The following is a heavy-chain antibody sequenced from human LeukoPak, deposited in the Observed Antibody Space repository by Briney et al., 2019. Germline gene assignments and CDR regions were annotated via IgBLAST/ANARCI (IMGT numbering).Heavy chain of an antibody. CDR2: ISGSGSDI. CDR1: GFTFSTFA. J-gene: IGHJ4*01. CDR3: STDPRLLIY. V-gene: IGHV3-11*01. D-gene: IGHD2-8*01. Sequence: GGSLRLSCAASGFTFSTFAMIWIRQTPGKGLESLAYISGSGSDIYYADSVKGRFTISRDNAKNSLYLQTNSLRPEDTALYYCSTDPRLLIYWGHGTLVTVSS.